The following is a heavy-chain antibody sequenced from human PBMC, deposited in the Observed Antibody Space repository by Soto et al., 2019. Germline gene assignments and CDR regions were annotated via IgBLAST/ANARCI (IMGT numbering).Heavy chain of an antibody. CDR1: GGSISSSNW. J-gene: IGHJ6*02. Sequence: QVQLQESGPGLVKPSGTLSLTCAVSGGSISSSNWWSWVRQPPGKGLEWIGEIYHSGSTNYNPSRKSRVPIPVXXSXYXCSLTLSSVTAVEPAVYSCSRHIAAAGTDYYYGMDVWGQGTKVTVSS. CDR3: SRHIAAAGTDYYYGMDV. CDR2: IYHSGST. V-gene: IGHV4-4*02. D-gene: IGHD6-13*01.